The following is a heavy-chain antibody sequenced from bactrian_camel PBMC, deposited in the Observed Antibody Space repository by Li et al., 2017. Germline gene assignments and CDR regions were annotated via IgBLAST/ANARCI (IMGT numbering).Heavy chain of an antibody. J-gene: IGHJ6*01. Sequence: HVQLVESGGGSVQAGGSLKLSCASSGITSSRRRMAWFRQAPGKEREGVAMFYTGNTQTAYGDFVKGRFTISRDSAKNTVYLQMNTLKPEDTGMYYCAARLACYEDDYRRSDTFGYWGQGTQVTVS. D-gene: IGHD4*01. CDR1: GITSSRRR. CDR3: AARLACYEDDYRRSDTFGY. V-gene: IGHV3S1*01. CDR2: FYTGNTQT.